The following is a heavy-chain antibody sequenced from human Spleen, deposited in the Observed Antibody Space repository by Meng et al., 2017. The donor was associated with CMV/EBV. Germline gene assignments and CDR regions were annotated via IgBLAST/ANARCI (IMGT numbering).Heavy chain of an antibody. Sequence: ASVKVSCKASGYTFTGYYMHWVRQAPGQGLEWMGRINPNSGGTNYAQKFQGRVTMTRDTSISTAYMELSRLRSDDTAVYYCARDRTGTTFSYYYYGMDVWGQGTTVTVSS. D-gene: IGHD1-7*01. J-gene: IGHJ6*02. V-gene: IGHV1-2*06. CDR3: ARDRTGTTFSYYYYGMDV. CDR1: GYTFTGYY. CDR2: INPNSGGT.